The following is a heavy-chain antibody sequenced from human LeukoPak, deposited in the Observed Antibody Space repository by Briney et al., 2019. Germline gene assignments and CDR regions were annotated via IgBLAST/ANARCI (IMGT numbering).Heavy chain of an antibody. Sequence: GGFLRLSCAASGFTFSSYSMNWVRQAPGKGLEWVSSISSSSSYIYYADSVKGRFTISRDNAKNLLYLQMNSLRAEDTAVYYCARALQYSGYLSGYWAQGTLVTVSS. V-gene: IGHV3-21*06. CDR1: GFTFSSYS. D-gene: IGHD4-11*01. CDR3: ARALQYSGYLSGY. J-gene: IGHJ4*02. CDR2: ISSSSSYI.